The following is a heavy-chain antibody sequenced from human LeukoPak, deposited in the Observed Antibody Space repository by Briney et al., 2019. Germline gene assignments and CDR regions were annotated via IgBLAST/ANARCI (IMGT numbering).Heavy chain of an antibody. Sequence: GGSLRLSCAASAFTFDDYAMHWVRQTPGKGLEWVSGISWNSGDIGYADSVKGRFTISRDNAKNSLYLQMNSLRAEDTALYYCAQSSGFGELFPIDAFDIWGQGTMVTVSS. V-gene: IGHV3-9*01. D-gene: IGHD3-10*01. CDR1: AFTFDDYA. J-gene: IGHJ3*02. CDR2: ISWNSGDI. CDR3: AQSSGFGELFPIDAFDI.